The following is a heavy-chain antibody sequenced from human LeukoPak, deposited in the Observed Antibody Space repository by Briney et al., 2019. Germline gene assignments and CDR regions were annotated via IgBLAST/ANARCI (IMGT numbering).Heavy chain of an antibody. CDR3: ARVCRWLQLTYFDY. V-gene: IGHV4-59*01. CDR2: IYYSGST. Sequence: SETLSLTCTVSGGSISSYYWSWIRQPPGKGLEWIGYIYYSGSTNYNPSLKSRVTISVDTSKNQFSLKLSSVTAADTAVYYCARVCRWLQLTYFDYWGQGTLVTVSS. D-gene: IGHD5-18*01. CDR1: GGSISSYY. J-gene: IGHJ4*02.